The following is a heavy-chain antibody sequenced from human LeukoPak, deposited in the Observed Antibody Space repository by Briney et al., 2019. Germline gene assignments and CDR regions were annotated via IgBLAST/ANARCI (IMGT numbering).Heavy chain of an antibody. V-gene: IGHV3-30*04. CDR3: CRDTAMVFDY. CDR1: GFTFSSYA. D-gene: IGHD5-18*01. J-gene: IGHJ4*02. Sequence: GGSLRLSCAASGFTFSSYAMHWARQAPGKGLEWVAVISYDGSNKYYADSVKGRFTISRDNSKNTLYLQMNSLRAEDTAVYYCCRDTAMVFDYWGQGTLVTVSS. CDR2: ISYDGSNK.